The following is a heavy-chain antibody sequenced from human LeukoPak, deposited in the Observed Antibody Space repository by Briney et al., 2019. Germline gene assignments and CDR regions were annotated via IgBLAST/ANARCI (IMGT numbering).Heavy chain of an antibody. CDR3: ARVAKLPGITGQYYFDY. CDR2: IYTSGST. V-gene: IGHV4-4*07. Sequence: SETLSLTCTVSGGSISSYYWSWIRQPAGKGLEWIGRIYTSGSTNYNPSLKSRVTMSADTSKNQFSLKLSSVTAADTAVYYCARVAKLPGITGQYYFDYWGQGTLVTVSS. CDR1: GGSISSYY. D-gene: IGHD4-23*01. J-gene: IGHJ4*02.